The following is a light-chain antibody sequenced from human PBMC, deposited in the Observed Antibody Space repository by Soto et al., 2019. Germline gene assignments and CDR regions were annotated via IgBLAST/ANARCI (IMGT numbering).Light chain of an antibody. CDR3: TSWTTSTTMI. Sequence: QSVLTQPASVSGSPGQSITISCTGTSSDIGGYNYVSWYQQYPGKAPKLMIFGVSDRPSGVSNRFSGSKSGNTASLTISGLQAEDEADYYCTSWTTSTTMIFGGGTKVTVL. J-gene: IGLJ2*01. CDR2: GVS. CDR1: SSDIGGYNY. V-gene: IGLV2-14*01.